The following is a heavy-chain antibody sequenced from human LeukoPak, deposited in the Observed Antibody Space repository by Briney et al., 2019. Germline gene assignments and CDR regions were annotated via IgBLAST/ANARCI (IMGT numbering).Heavy chain of an antibody. CDR3: AKVIREVDMSYDY. Sequence: PGGSLRLSCATSGFTFSSYAMSWVRQAPGQGLEWVSAIHYSGGSTYYADSVKGRFTISRDNSKNTLYLQMNSLRAEDTAVYYCAKVIREVDMSYDYWGQGALVTVSS. D-gene: IGHD5-24*01. V-gene: IGHV3-23*01. J-gene: IGHJ4*02. CDR2: IHYSGGST. CDR1: GFTFSSYA.